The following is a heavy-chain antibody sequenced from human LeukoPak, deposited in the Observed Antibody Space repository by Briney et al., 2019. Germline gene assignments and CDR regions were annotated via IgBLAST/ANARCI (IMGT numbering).Heavy chain of an antibody. D-gene: IGHD2-15*01. CDR1: GFSVSNNY. V-gene: IGHV3-66*01. CDR3: ASDSYSPEYFQH. J-gene: IGHJ1*01. Sequence: GGSLRLSCAASGFSVSNNYMSWVRQAPGKGLEGVSVIYSGGSTFYADSVKGRFTISRDNSKNTLYLQMNSPRAADTAVYYCASDSYSPEYFQHWGQGTLVTVSS. CDR2: IYSGGST.